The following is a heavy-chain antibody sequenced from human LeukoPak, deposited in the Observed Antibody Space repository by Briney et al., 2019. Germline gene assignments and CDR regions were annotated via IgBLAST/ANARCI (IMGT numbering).Heavy chain of an antibody. Sequence: GGSLRLSCAASGFTFTNYALSWVRQAPGKGLEWVATIIASGGSADHAVSVKGRFTISRDNANKTLYLRMNSLRAEDTALYYCARHPGPYGANPFDSWGLGTLVPVSS. CDR1: GFTFTNYA. CDR3: ARHPGPYGANPFDS. J-gene: IGHJ4*02. V-gene: IGHV3-23*01. CDR2: IIASGGSA. D-gene: IGHD4-23*01.